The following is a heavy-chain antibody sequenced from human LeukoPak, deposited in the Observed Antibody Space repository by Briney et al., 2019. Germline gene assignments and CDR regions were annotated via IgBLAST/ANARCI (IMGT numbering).Heavy chain of an antibody. CDR2: ISAYNGNT. CDR1: GYTFTSYG. Sequence: ASVKVSCKASGYTFTSYGISWVRQAPGQGLEWMGWISAYNGNTNYAQKLQGRVTMTTDTSTSTAYMELRSLRSDDTAVYYCARDDADVVVPAAMTVGMDVWGKGTTVTVSS. D-gene: IGHD2-2*01. V-gene: IGHV1-18*04. J-gene: IGHJ6*04. CDR3: ARDDADVVVPAAMTVGMDV.